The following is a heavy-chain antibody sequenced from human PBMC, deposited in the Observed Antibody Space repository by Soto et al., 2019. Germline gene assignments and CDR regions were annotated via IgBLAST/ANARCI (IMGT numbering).Heavy chain of an antibody. V-gene: IGHV3-7*01. CDR1: AFTLSSYW. CDR3: ARDSVFGFDI. CDR2: IKPDGSEK. D-gene: IGHD2-8*01. J-gene: IGHJ3*02. Sequence: EVQLVESGGGLVQPGGSLRLSCEASAFTLSSYWMSWVRQAPGKGLEWVANIKPDGSEKYYVDSVKGRFTISRDNTKNSLYLQMSTLRPEATAIYYGARDSVFGFDIWGQGTLVTVSS.